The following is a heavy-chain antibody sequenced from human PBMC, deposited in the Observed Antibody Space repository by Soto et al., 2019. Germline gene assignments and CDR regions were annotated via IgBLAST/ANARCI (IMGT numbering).Heavy chain of an antibody. CDR2: IKDGGYT. J-gene: IGHJ4*02. D-gene: IGHD5-12*01. Sequence: QVQLQQWGAGLVKPSETLSLNCGVNGGYLSGVCWSWVSQPPGKGLEWIGEIKDGGYTNYSPSLKSRATISSDRSNNQFSLRLNSVTAADTGVYYCARGQEGVVATHWDQGALVTVSS. V-gene: IGHV4-34*01. CDR3: ARGQEGVVATH. CDR1: GGYLSGVC.